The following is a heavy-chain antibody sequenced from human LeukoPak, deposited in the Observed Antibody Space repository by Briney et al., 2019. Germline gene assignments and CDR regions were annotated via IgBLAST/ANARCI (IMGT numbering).Heavy chain of an antibody. CDR3: ARGGGSYYFDY. J-gene: IGHJ4*02. V-gene: IGHV4-39*07. D-gene: IGHD1-26*01. CDR2: IYYSGST. CDR1: GGSISNYY. Sequence: PSETLSLTCTVSGGSISNYYWGWIRQPPGEGLEWIGSIYYSGSTYYNPSLKSRVTISVDTSKNQFSLKLSSVTAADTAVYYCARGGGSYYFDYWGQGTLVTVSS.